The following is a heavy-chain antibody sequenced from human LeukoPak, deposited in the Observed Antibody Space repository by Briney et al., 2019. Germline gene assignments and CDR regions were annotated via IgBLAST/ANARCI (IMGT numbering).Heavy chain of an antibody. CDR2: INPNSGGT. CDR3: ARSTAELRFWIDY. CDR1: GYTFTGYY. V-gene: IGHV1-2*02. Sequence: GASVKVSCKASGYTFTGYYVHWVRQAPGQGLEWMGWINPNSGGTNYKQKFQGRVTMTRDTSISTAYMELSRLKSDDTAVYYCARSTAELRFWIDYWGQGTLVTVSS. J-gene: IGHJ4*02. D-gene: IGHD3-3*01.